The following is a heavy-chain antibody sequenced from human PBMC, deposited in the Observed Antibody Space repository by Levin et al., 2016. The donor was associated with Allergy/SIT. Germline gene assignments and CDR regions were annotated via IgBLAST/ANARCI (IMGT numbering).Heavy chain of an antibody. CDR3: ATVYSNDWYTY. J-gene: IGHJ4*02. D-gene: IGHD6-19*01. Sequence: SETLSLTCSVSGVSINRNNYYWGWIRQPPGKGLEWIGAMYYSGSTYYNPSLKSRVTISVDTSKNQFSLRLSSVTAADTAVYYCATVYSNDWYTYWGQGTLVTVSS. CDR2: MYYSGST. CDR1: GVSINRNNYY. V-gene: IGHV4-39*01.